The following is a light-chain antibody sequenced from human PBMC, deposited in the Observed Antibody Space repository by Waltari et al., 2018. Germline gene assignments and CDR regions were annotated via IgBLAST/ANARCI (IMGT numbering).Light chain of an antibody. CDR3: VQYNDWPPLFT. Sequence: EIEMTQSPAIMSVSPGERVTLSCRASQKISNNFAWYQQKPGQAPRLLSYGPTTRASGIPGRFRGSGSGTESTLTIDGLQSEDFAVYYCVQYNDWPPLFTFGPGTKVEIK. CDR2: GPT. CDR1: QKISNN. V-gene: IGKV3-15*01. J-gene: IGKJ3*01.